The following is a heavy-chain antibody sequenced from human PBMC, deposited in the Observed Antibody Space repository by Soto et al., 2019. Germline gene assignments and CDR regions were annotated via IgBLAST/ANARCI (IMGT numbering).Heavy chain of an antibody. CDR1: GGTFSSYA. J-gene: IGHJ6*02. D-gene: IGHD2-2*03. CDR2: IIPIFGTA. CDR3: ARLDIVVTRTFYYYYGMDV. Sequence: GSSVKVSCKASGGTFSSYAISWVRQAPGQGLEWMGGIIPIFGTANYAQKFQGRVTITADESTSTAYMELSSLRSEDTAVYYRARLDIVVTRTFYYYYGMDVWGQGTSVTVS. V-gene: IGHV1-69*13.